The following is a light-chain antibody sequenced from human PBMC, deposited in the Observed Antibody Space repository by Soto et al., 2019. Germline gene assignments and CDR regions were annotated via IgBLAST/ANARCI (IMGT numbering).Light chain of an antibody. J-gene: IGKJ1*01. CDR1: QSVSSDS. Sequence: EIVLTQSPGTLSLSPGERAILSCRASQSVSSDSLAGYRQKPGQAPRLLVYDASSRATGIPDRFSGSGAGTDFNCTISRREPEDFAMYYCQEYGSAPRTFGQGTKVEIK. V-gene: IGKV3-20*01. CDR2: DAS. CDR3: QEYGSAPRT.